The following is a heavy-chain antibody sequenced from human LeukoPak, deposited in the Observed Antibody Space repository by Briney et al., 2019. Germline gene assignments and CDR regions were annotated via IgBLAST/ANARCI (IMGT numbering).Heavy chain of an antibody. V-gene: IGHV3-66*02. D-gene: IGHD5-18*01. CDR3: ASGTQLWHGGY. CDR1: GFTVSSTY. Sequence: PGGSLRLSCAVSGFTVSSTYMSWVRQAPGKGLEWVSVIYSGGTTYYADSVKGRLTISRDNSKNTLYLQMNSLRAEDTAVYYCASGTQLWHGGYWGQGTLVTVSS. J-gene: IGHJ4*02. CDR2: IYSGGTT.